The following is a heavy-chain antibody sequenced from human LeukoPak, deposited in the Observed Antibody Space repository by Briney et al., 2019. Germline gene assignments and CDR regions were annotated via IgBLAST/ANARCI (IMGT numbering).Heavy chain of an antibody. J-gene: IGHJ4*02. D-gene: IGHD6-13*01. CDR2: INPNSGGT. CDR3: ARSSSSWYYFDY. Sequence: ASVTVSCTASGYTFTGYYMHWVRQAPGQGLEWMGWINPNSGGTNYAQKSQGRVTMTGDTSISTAYMELSRLRSDDTAVYYCARSSSSWYYFDYWGQGTLVTVSS. V-gene: IGHV1-2*02. CDR1: GYTFTGYY.